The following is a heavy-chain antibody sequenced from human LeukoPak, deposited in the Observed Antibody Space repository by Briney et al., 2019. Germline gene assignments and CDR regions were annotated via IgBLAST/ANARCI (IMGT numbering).Heavy chain of an antibody. J-gene: IGHJ3*02. CDR2: ISYIGTT. CDR3: ARDLVTVTKGFDI. V-gene: IGHV4-59*11. D-gene: IGHD4-17*01. Sequence: SETLSLTCAVSGDSFSSHYWTWIRQAPGRGLEWIGYISYIGTTNYNPSLKSRVAIPIDTSKNQFSLKLTSVTTADTAVYYCARDLVTVTKGFDIWGLGTMVSVSS. CDR1: GDSFSSHY.